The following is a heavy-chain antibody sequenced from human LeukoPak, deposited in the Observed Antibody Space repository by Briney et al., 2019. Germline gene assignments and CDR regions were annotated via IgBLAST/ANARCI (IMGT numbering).Heavy chain of an antibody. D-gene: IGHD6-19*01. CDR3: ARRHISSGWSFDY. J-gene: IGHJ4*02. CDR1: GGSISNYH. Sequence: SETLSLTCTVSGGSISNYHWSWIRQPAGKGPEWIGQIHTSGSTNYNPPLKSRVTVSIDTPENQLSLTIRSVTAADTAIYYCARRHISSGWSFDYWGQGTLVTVSS. CDR2: IHTSGST. V-gene: IGHV4-4*07.